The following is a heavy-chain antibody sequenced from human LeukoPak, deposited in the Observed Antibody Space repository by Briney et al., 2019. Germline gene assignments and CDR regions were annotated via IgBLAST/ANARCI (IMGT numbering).Heavy chain of an antibody. D-gene: IGHD3-10*01. J-gene: IGHJ4*02. CDR3: AREARITMVRGSFDY. CDR1: GGSFSGYY. V-gene: IGHV4-34*01. Sequence: PSETLSLNCAVYGGSFSGYYWSWIRQPPGKGLEWIGEINHSGSTNYNPSLKSRVTISVDTSKNQFSLKLSSVTAADTAVYYCAREARITMVRGSFDYWGQGTLVTVSS. CDR2: INHSGST.